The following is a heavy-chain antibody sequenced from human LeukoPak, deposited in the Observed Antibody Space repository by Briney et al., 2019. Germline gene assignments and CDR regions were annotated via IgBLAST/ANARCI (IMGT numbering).Heavy chain of an antibody. V-gene: IGHV3-20*04. Sequence: GGALRVSCAASGFTFDDYGMSWVRQAPGKGLEWVSGINWNGGSTGYADSVKGRFTISRDNAKNSLYLQMNSLRAEDTALYYCAREIAVAGTDDAFDIWGQGAMVTDSS. CDR1: GFTFDDYG. CDR2: INWNGGST. D-gene: IGHD6-19*01. CDR3: AREIAVAGTDDAFDI. J-gene: IGHJ3*02.